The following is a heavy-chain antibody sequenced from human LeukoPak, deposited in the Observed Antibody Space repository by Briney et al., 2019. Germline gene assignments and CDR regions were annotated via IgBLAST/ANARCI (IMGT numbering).Heavy chain of an antibody. CDR2: IYYSGGT. CDR1: GGSISSDGHY. Sequence: SETLSLTCTVSGGSISSDGHYWTWIRQHPGRGLEWIGYIYYSGGTYYNPSLQSRGTISVDTSRYQFSLRLSSVTAADTAVYYCARGRYYGSGTLYFDYWSQGILVTVSS. D-gene: IGHD3-10*01. CDR3: ARGRYYGSGTLYFDY. J-gene: IGHJ4*02. V-gene: IGHV4-31*03.